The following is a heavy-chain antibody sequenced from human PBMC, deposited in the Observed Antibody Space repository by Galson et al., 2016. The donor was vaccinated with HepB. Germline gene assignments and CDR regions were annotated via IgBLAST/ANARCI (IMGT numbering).Heavy chain of an antibody. CDR3: AAEGQYDFWSGASDI. Sequence: SLRLSCAASGFTFSTYGMHWVRQPPGKGLEWVALVYYDGRNKYYGHSAEGRFTISRDNSKNTLSLQMNSLRTEETAVYYWAAEGQYDFWSGASDIWGQGTMVTVSS. CDR1: GFTFSTYG. J-gene: IGHJ3*02. V-gene: IGHV3-33*01. D-gene: IGHD3-3*01. CDR2: VYYDGRNK.